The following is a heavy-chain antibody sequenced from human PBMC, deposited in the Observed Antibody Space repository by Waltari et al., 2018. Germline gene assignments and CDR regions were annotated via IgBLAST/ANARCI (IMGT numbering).Heavy chain of an antibody. CDR2: VNPDSGGT. D-gene: IGHD6-19*01. V-gene: IGHV1-2*02. CDR1: GYTFTDYY. J-gene: IGHJ4*02. Sequence: QVHLVQSGAEVKTPGASVTVSCQAFGYTFTDYYIHWVRQGPGQGLEWMGLVNPDSGGTNYAQNFQGRVTMTRGTSITTVYMELSSLKYEDTAIYYCARGGGVTVPGFDFWGQGNLVTVSS. CDR3: ARGGGVTVPGFDF.